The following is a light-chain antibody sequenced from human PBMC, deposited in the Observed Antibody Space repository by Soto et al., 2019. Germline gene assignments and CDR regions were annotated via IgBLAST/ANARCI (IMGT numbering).Light chain of an antibody. J-gene: IGKJ5*01. CDR3: QQRSNWPPIT. Sequence: EIVLTQSPATLSLSPGERATLSCRASQSVSSYLAWYQQKPGQAPRLLIYDASNRATGIPPRFSGSGSGTDFTLTISSLESEDSAVYYCQQRSNWPPITFGQGTRLEIK. V-gene: IGKV3-11*01. CDR2: DAS. CDR1: QSVSSY.